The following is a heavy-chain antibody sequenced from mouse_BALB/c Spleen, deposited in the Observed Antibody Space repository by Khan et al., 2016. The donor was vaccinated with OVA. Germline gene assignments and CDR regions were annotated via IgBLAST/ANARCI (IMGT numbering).Heavy chain of an antibody. CDR3: ARSEWGLRGMDY. D-gene: IGHD3-1*01. CDR2: MSYSGST. J-gene: IGHJ4*01. V-gene: IGHV3-2*02. CDR1: DYSITSDYA. Sequence: EVQLQESGPGLVKPSQSLSLTCTVTDYSITSDYAWNWIRQFPGNKLEWMGYMSYSGSTHYNPSLKSRISITRDASKNQFFLQLNSVTAEDTAKYYWARSEWGLRGMDYWGQGTSVTVSS.